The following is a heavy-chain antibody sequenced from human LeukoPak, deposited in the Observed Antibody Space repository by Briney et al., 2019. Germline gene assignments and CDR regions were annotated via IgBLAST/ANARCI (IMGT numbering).Heavy chain of an antibody. CDR3: ARDGY. CDR1: GFTFDDYA. V-gene: IGHV3-9*01. J-gene: IGHJ4*02. CDR2: ISWNSGSI. Sequence: GGSLRLSCAASGFTFDDYAMHWVRQAPGKGLEWVLGISWNSGSIGYADSVKGRFTISRDNAKNSLYLQMNSLRAEDTAVYYCARDGYWGQGTLVTVSS.